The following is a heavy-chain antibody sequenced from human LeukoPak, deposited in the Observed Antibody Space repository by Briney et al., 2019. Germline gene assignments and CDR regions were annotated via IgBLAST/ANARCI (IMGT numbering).Heavy chain of an antibody. Sequence: GGSVTLSCAASGFTFSSYCMSWVRQAPGKGLEWVAYIKQDGSEKYYVDSVKGRFTIARDKAKNSLYLQMTTLRAEDTAVYYCARGVFQLVRSPNLYYYYYYMDVWGKGTTVTVSS. D-gene: IGHD6-13*01. V-gene: IGHV3-7*01. CDR3: ARGVFQLVRSPNLYYYYYYMDV. CDR2: IKQDGSEK. CDR1: GFTFSSYC. J-gene: IGHJ6*03.